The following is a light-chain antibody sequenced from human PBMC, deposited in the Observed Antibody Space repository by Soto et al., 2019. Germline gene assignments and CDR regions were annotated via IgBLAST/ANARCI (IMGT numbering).Light chain of an antibody. Sequence: DIQMTQSPSSLSASVGDRVTITCRASQGIGNSLAWFQQKPGKAPQSLIYTASSLQSGVPSKFSGSGSGTDFTLTISSLQPEDFATYYCQQYNSYPLTFGGGTKVEIK. V-gene: IGKV1-16*02. CDR2: TAS. CDR1: QGIGNS. CDR3: QQYNSYPLT. J-gene: IGKJ4*01.